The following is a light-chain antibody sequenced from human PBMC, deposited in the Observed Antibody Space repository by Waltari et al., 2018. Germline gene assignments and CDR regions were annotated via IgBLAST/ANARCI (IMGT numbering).Light chain of an antibody. Sequence: DIQMTQSPSSLSASVGDRVTITCRASQSITNYLNWYQHKPGKAPKLLISAASSLQSGVPSRFSGSGSGTEFTLTISGLKPEDFATYYCQQSYSTPPFTFGQGTKLEIK. V-gene: IGKV1-39*01. J-gene: IGKJ2*01. CDR2: AAS. CDR1: QSITNY. CDR3: QQSYSTPPFT.